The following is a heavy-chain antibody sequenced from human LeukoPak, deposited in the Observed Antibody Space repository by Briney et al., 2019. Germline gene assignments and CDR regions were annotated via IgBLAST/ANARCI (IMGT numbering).Heavy chain of an antibody. CDR3: ARAVSDPRRGYCDS. CDR1: GFTFSNYG. Sequence: PGGSLRLSCAASGFTFSNYGMHWVRQAPGKGLEWVAVISYDQSKKYFVDSVKGRFTISRDNSENTLYLQMNSLRVEDPAVYSCARAVSDPRRGYCDSWGQGTLVTVSA. CDR2: ISYDQSKK. D-gene: IGHD3-10*01. V-gene: IGHV3-30*03. J-gene: IGHJ4*02.